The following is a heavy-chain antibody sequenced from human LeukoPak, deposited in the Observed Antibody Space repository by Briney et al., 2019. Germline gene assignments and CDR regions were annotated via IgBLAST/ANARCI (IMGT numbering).Heavy chain of an antibody. CDR2: ISPSGGAI. CDR1: GFTFSDYY. D-gene: IGHD3-9*01. J-gene: IGHJ4*02. Sequence: PGGSLRLSCEVSGFTFSDYYMNWIRQAPGKGLEWVSYISPSGGAIYYADSVQGRFTVSRDNAKNSLYLQMNSLRAEDTAVYYCAKGSGYDTDFDYWGQGTLVTVSS. V-gene: IGHV3-11*01. CDR3: AKGSGYDTDFDY.